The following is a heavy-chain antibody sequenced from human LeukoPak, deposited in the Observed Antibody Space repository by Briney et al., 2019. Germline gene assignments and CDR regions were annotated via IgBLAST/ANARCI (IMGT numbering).Heavy chain of an antibody. D-gene: IGHD6-13*01. V-gene: IGHV1-18*01. Sequence: GASVEVSCKASGYTFIKYGISWVRQAPGQGLDWMGWISAYNGNTNYAQKFQGRVTMTTDTSTNTAHMELGSLTSDDTAVYFCARYAAGRDLDFWGQGTLVTVSS. CDR1: GYTFIKYG. J-gene: IGHJ4*02. CDR2: ISAYNGNT. CDR3: ARYAAGRDLDF.